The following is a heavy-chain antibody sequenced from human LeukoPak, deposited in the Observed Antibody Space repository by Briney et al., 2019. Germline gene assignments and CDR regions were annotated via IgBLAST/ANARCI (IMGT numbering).Heavy chain of an antibody. Sequence: PGRSLRLSCAASEFTFSSYGMHWVRHAPGKGLEWVAVIWFDGSNKYYADSVKGRFTISRDNSKNTLYLQMNSLRAEDTAVYYCARGPDYYDSSGSFDYWGQGTLVTVSS. V-gene: IGHV3-33*01. J-gene: IGHJ4*02. CDR3: ARGPDYYDSSGSFDY. CDR1: EFTFSSYG. D-gene: IGHD3-22*01. CDR2: IWFDGSNK.